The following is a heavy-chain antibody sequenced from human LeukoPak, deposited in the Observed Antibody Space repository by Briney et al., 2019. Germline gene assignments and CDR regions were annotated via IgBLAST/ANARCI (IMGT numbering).Heavy chain of an antibody. CDR1: GGSISSGSYY. J-gene: IGHJ2*01. V-gene: IGHV4-61*01. CDR3: ARDLGDGDYPDL. Sequence: SQTLSLTCTVSGGSISSGSYYWSWIRQPPGKGLEWIGYIYYSGSTNYNPSLKSRVTISVDTSKNQFSLKLSSVTAADTAVYYCARDLGDGDYPDLWGRGTLVTVSS. D-gene: IGHD4-17*01. CDR2: IYYSGST.